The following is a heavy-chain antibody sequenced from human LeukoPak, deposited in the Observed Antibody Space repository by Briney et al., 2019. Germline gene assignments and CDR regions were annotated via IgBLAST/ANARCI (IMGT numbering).Heavy chain of an antibody. J-gene: IGHJ4*02. Sequence: PGGSLRLSCAASGFTFSSYGMHWVRQAPGKGLEWVAFIRCDGSNKYYADSVKGRFTISRDNSKNTLYLQMNSLRAEDTAVYYCAKDKVYYDYWGQGTLVTVSS. CDR3: AKDKVYYDY. V-gene: IGHV3-30*02. CDR2: IRCDGSNK. CDR1: GFTFSSYG.